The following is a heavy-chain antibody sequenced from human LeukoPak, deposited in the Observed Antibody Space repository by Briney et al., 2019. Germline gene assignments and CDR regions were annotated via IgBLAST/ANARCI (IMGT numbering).Heavy chain of an antibody. CDR2: ISSSGDMI. CDR1: GFTFSDFY. D-gene: IGHD1-26*01. V-gene: IGHV3-11*04. Sequence: KPGGSLRLSCAASGFTFSDFYMNWIRQAPGKGLEWISYISSSGDMIDYADSVKGRFTISRDNTKNSLFLQMNALRAEDTAVYFCARDLEGTIVGAFHWFDPWGRGTLVTVSS. CDR3: ARDLEGTIVGAFHWFDP. J-gene: IGHJ5*02.